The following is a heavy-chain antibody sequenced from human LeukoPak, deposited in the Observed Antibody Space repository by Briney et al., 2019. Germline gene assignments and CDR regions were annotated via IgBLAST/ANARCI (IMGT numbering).Heavy chain of an antibody. D-gene: IGHD4-17*01. J-gene: IGHJ5*02. V-gene: IGHV1-69*13. CDR3: ARRPGYYGDYENWFDP. CDR2: IIPIFGTV. CDR1: GGTFSSYA. Sequence: SVKVSCKASGGTFSSYAISWVRQAPGQGLEWMGGIIPIFGTVNYAQKFQGRVTITADESTSTAYMELSSLRSGDTAVYYCARRPGYYGDYENWFDPWGQGTLVTVSS.